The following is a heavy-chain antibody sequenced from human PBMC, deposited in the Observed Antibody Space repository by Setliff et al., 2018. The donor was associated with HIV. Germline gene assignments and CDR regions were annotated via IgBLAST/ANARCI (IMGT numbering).Heavy chain of an antibody. CDR1: GYTFTDYY. J-gene: IGHJ4*02. CDR3: ATDRTMVRGAQIDY. V-gene: IGHV1-69-2*01. Sequence: ASVKVSCKASGYTFTDYYMHWVQQAPGKGLEWMGRVDPKNGKTLYAENLRGRITITADTSTDTAYMELSSLRSEDTAVYYCATDRTMVRGAQIDYWGQGTLVTVSS. D-gene: IGHD3-10*01. CDR2: VDPKNGKT.